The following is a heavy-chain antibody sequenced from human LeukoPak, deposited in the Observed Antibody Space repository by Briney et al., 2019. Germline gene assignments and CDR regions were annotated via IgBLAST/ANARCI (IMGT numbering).Heavy chain of an antibody. V-gene: IGHV2-5*02. CDR1: GISLGTRGVG. J-gene: IGHJ4*02. CDR2: IDWDDDN. CDR3: AHAVSYRELLYLFDY. D-gene: IGHD3-10*01. Sequence: SGPTLMNSRPTLTLTFTFSGISLGTRGVGVGWIRQPPVKALEWLSLIDWDDDNRYRPSLKSRLTITKDTSKTQLVLTMTNMDPVDTATYSCAHAVSYRELLYLFDYWGQGTLVTVSS.